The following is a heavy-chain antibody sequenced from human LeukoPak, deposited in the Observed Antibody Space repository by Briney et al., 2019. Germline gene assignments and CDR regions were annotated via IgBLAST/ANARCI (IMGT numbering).Heavy chain of an antibody. CDR1: GFSIGTYW. CDR3: ARTQLNGSRAP. J-gene: IGHJ5*02. D-gene: IGHD3-10*01. V-gene: IGHV3-7*01. CDR2: INQDGSGK. Sequence: GGSLRLSCAASGFSIGTYWMTGARQVPGKGLEWVANINQDGSGKSYVDSVKGRFTISRDNAKNSLYLQMNGLRADDTAVYYCARTQLNGSRAPWGQGTLVTVSS.